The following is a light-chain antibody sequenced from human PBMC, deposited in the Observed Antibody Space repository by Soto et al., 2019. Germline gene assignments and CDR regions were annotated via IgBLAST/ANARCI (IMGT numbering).Light chain of an antibody. CDR1: QSISNH. V-gene: IGKV1-39*01. CDR2: AAS. Sequence: DIQMTQSPSSMSTSVDDRVIITCRASQSISNHLNWYQQKPGKAPKLLIFAASSLQSGVPSRFSGSRSGPDFTLTISSLQPEDFATYYCQQSYSSPPTFGQGTKVVIK. CDR3: QQSYSSPPT. J-gene: IGKJ1*01.